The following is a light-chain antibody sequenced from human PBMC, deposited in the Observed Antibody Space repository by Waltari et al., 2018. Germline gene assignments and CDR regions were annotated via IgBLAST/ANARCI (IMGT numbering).Light chain of an antibody. CDR1: QGISVY. CDR2: AAS. CDR3: QQYNGYPLA. Sequence: DIQMTQSPSSLSASVGDRVTITCRASQGISVYLAWFRQKPGKAPESLIYAASSLESGVSSRFSGSGAGTDFTLTISSLQPEDSATYYCQQYNGYPLAFGQGTRL. V-gene: IGKV1-16*01. J-gene: IGKJ5*01.